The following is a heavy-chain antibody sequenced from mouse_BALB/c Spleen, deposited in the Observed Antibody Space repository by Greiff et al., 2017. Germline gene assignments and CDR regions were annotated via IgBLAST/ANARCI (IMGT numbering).Heavy chain of an antibody. D-gene: IGHD2-4*01. Sequence: EVQLVESGGGLVKPGGSLKLSCAASGFAFSSYDMSWVRQTPEKRLEWVAYISSGGGSTYYPDTVKGRFTISRDNAKNTLYLQMSSLKSEDTAMYYCARRGITAWFAYWGQGTLVTVSA. CDR2: ISSGGGST. CDR3: ARRGITAWFAY. V-gene: IGHV5-12-1*01. CDR1: GFAFSSYD. J-gene: IGHJ3*01.